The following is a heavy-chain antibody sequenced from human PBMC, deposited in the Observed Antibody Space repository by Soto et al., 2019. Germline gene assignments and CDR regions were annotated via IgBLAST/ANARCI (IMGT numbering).Heavy chain of an antibody. CDR1: GFTFSSYS. D-gene: IGHD6-19*01. CDR2: ISSSSSYI. V-gene: IGHV3-21*01. Sequence: EVQLVESGGGLVKPGGSLRLSCAASGFTFSSYSMNWVRQAPGKGLEWVSSISSSSSYIYYADSVKGRFTISRDNAKNSLYLQMNSLRAEDPAVYYCARGPSGLPGIAVAGPFDYWGQGTLVTVSS. J-gene: IGHJ4*02. CDR3: ARGPSGLPGIAVAGPFDY.